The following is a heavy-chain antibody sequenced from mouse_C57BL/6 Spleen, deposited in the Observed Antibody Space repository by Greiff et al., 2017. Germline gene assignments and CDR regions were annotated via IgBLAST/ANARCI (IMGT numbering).Heavy chain of an antibody. V-gene: IGHV1-69*01. CDR3: ARTPHYYGSSYYAMDD. CDR1: GYTFTSYW. Sequence: QVQLQQPGAELVMPGASVKLSCKASGYTFTSYWMHWVKQRPGQGLEWIGEIDPSDSYTNYNQKFKGKSTLTVDKSSSTAYMQLSSLTSEDSAVYYCARTPHYYGSSYYAMDDWGQGTSVTVSS. CDR2: IDPSDSYT. J-gene: IGHJ4*01. D-gene: IGHD1-1*01.